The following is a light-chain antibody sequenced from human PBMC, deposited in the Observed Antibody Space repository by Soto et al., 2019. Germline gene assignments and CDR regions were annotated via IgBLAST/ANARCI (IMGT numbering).Light chain of an antibody. V-gene: IGLV1-40*01. J-gene: IGLJ2*01. CDR2: NNI. Sequence: QSVLTQPPSVSGAPGQRVTISCTGSSFNIGAGYDVHWYQQLPGTAPKLLIYNNINRPSGVPDLFSGAKSGTSASLAITGLQPEDEADYYGQSYDSMLSGPGVFGGGTKRTVL. CDR1: SFNIGAGYD. CDR3: QSYDSMLSGPGV.